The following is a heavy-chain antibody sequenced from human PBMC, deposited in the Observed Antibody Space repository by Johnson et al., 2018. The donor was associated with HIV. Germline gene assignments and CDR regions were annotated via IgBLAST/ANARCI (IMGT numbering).Heavy chain of an antibody. CDR1: GFIFSRSY. Sequence: VQLVESGGGLVQPGGSLRLSCAASGFIFSRSYIHWVRQAPGKGLVWVSRINGDGSRLTYADSVKGRFTIARDNAKNTLYLELKSLRSEDTAVYYCARTSCSGARCLGYDPFDVWGQGAMVTVSS. CDR3: ARTSCSGARCLGYDPFDV. J-gene: IGHJ3*01. CDR2: INGDGSRL. D-gene: IGHD2-15*01. V-gene: IGHV3-74*01.